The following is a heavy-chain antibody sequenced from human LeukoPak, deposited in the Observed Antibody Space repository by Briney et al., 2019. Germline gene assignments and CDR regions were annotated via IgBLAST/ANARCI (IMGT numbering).Heavy chain of an antibody. J-gene: IGHJ2*01. V-gene: IGHV1-69*05. D-gene: IGHD6-13*01. CDR3: ARAKIAAAGEWYFDL. CDR1: GGTFSSYA. CDR2: IIPIFGTA. Sequence: SVKVSCKASGGTFSSYAISWGRQAPGQGLEWMGGIIPIFGTANYAQKFQGRVTITMDESTSTAYMELSSLRSEDTAVYYCARAKIAAAGEWYFDLWGRGTLVTVSS.